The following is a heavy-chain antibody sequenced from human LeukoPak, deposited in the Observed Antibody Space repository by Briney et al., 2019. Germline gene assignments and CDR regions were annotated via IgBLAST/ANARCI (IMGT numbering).Heavy chain of an antibody. CDR2: ISSSGSTI. J-gene: IGHJ6*04. Sequence: GGSLRLSCAASGLTISSYSMNWVRQAPGKGLQWVSYISSSGSTIYYADSVKGRFTISRDNAKNSLYLQMNSLRAEDTAVYYCAELRITMIGGVWGKGTTVTISS. V-gene: IGHV3-48*04. D-gene: IGHD3-10*02. CDR3: AELRITMIGGV. CDR1: GLTISSYS.